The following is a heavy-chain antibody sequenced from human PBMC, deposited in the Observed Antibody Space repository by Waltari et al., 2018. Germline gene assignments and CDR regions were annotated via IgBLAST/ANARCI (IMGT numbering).Heavy chain of an antibody. D-gene: IGHD7-27*01. Sequence: EVQLVESGGGLVKPGGSLRLSCPASGFTFRGYSRNWVRQAPGKGLEWISSISSTGTYTHYADSVKGRFTISRDNAKNSLYLQMNSLRAEDTGVYWCATGGWGFYLDNWGQGTLVTFSS. J-gene: IGHJ4*02. V-gene: IGHV3-21*01. CDR1: GFTFRGYS. CDR3: ATGGWGFYLDN. CDR2: ISSTGTYT.